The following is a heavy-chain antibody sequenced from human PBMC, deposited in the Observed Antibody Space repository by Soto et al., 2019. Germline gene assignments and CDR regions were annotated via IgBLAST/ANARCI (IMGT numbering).Heavy chain of an antibody. Sequence: PGGSQGLACAASGFTLCIFAMSWVRHAPGKGLEWVSEISGSTGTTYYADSVKGRFIVSRDNSKDTLHLQMNSLRAEDTAVYYCAKDTSSSPYYMDVWGKGTTVTVSS. CDR3: AKDTSSSPYYMDV. CDR2: ISGSTGTT. D-gene: IGHD2-2*01. CDR1: GFTLCIFA. J-gene: IGHJ6*03. V-gene: IGHV3-23*01.